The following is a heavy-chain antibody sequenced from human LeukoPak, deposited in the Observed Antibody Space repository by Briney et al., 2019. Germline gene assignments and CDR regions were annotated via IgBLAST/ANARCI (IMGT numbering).Heavy chain of an antibody. CDR1: GFTVSSKY. Sequence: GGSLRLSCAASGFTVSSKYMSWVRQAPGKGLEWVSVIYSGGSTYYADSVKGRFTISRDNSKNTLYLQMNSLRAEDTAVYYCARASGGWCHDYWGQGTLVTVSS. V-gene: IGHV3-66*01. CDR2: IYSGGST. D-gene: IGHD6-19*01. CDR3: ARASGGWCHDY. J-gene: IGHJ4*02.